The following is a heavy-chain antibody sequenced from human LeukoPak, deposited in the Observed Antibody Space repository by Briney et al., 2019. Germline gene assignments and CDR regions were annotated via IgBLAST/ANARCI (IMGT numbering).Heavy chain of an antibody. CDR2: INPSGGST. J-gene: IGHJ4*02. CDR3: ARDVLAVAGTFDY. V-gene: IGHV1-46*01. Sequence: GASVKVSCKASGYTFISYYMHWIRQAPGHGLEWMGIINPSGGSTSYAQKFQGRVTMTRDTSTSTVYMELSSLRSEDTAVYYCARDVLAVAGTFDYWGQGTLVTVSS. D-gene: IGHD6-19*01. CDR1: GYTFISYY.